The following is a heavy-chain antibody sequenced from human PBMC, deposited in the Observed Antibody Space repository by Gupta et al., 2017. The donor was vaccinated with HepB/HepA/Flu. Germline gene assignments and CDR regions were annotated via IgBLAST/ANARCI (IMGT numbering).Heavy chain of an antibody. CDR2: ISSSGSTI. V-gene: IGHV3-48*03. CDR1: GFTFSSYE. CDR3: ARDTYYYDSSGFFDY. D-gene: IGHD3-22*01. Sequence: EVQLVESGGGLVQPGGSLRLSCAASGFTFSSYEMNWVRQAPGKGLEWVSYISSSGSTIYYADSVKGRFTISRDNAKNSLYLQMNSLRAEDTAVYYCARDTYYYDSSGFFDYWGQGTLVTVSS. J-gene: IGHJ4*02.